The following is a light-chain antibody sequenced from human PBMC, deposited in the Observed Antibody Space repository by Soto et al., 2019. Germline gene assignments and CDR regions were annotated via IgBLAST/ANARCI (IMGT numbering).Light chain of an antibody. CDR2: DAS. CDR1: QRVSSY. J-gene: IGKJ4*01. V-gene: IGKV3-11*01. CDR3: QQRSNWLT. Sequence: IVLTPSPATLSSSPGERATLFCSASQRVSSYLAWYQQQPGQAPRLLIYDASNRATGIPARFSGSGSGTDFTLTISSLEPEDFAVYYCQQRSNWLTFGGGTKVEIK.